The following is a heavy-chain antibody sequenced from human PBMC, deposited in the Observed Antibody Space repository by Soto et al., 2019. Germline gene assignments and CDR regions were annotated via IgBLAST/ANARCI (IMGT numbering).Heavy chain of an antibody. D-gene: IGHD3-10*01. CDR2: IYHSGST. Sequence: SETLSLTCAVSGGSISSGGYSWSWIRQPPGKGLEWIGYIYHSGSTYYNPSLKSRVTISVDRSKNQFSLKLSSVTAADTAVYYCARRNPCMVAAFDIWGQGTMVTVSS. CDR1: GGSISSGGYS. J-gene: IGHJ3*02. V-gene: IGHV4-30-2*01. CDR3: ARRNPCMVAAFDI.